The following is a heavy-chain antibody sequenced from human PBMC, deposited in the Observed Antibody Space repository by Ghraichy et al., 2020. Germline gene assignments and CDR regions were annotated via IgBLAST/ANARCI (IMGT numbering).Heavy chain of an antibody. CDR1: GFTLSNYW. Sequence: GGSLRLSCAASGFTLSNYWMFWVRQGPGKGLVWVLGIKADGSSTNYGDSARGRFTVSRDNAKNTLYLQMNSVRADDTAVYFCARGKDGGHDYWGQGTLVTVSS. J-gene: IGHJ4*02. V-gene: IGHV3-74*01. D-gene: IGHD4-23*01. CDR3: ARGKDGGHDY. CDR2: IKADGSST.